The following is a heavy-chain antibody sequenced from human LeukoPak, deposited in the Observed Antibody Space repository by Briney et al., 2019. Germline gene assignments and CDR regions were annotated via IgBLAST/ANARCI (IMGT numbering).Heavy chain of an antibody. CDR3: AKDSSATGGAFDI. CDR1: GFTFDDYA. J-gene: IGHJ3*02. V-gene: IGHV3-9*03. CDR2: ISWNSGSI. D-gene: IGHD3-16*01. Sequence: PGGSLRLSCAASGFTFDDYAMHWVRQAQGKGLEWVSGISWNSGSIGYADSVKGRFTISRDNAKNSLYLQMNSLRAEDMALYYCAKDSSATGGAFDIWGQGTMVTVSS.